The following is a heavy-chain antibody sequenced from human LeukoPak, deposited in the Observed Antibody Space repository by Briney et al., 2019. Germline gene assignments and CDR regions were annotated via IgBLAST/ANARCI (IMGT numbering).Heavy chain of an antibody. Sequence: ASVKVSCKASGYTFTGYYMHWVRQAPGRGLEWMGWINPNSGGTNYAQKFQGWVTMTRDTSISTAYMELSRLRSDDTAVYYCARGGTYYDILTGYSLLYYFDYWGQGTLDTVSS. D-gene: IGHD3-9*01. CDR1: GYTFTGYY. J-gene: IGHJ4*02. CDR2: INPNSGGT. CDR3: ARGGTYYDILTGYSLLYYFDY. V-gene: IGHV1-2*04.